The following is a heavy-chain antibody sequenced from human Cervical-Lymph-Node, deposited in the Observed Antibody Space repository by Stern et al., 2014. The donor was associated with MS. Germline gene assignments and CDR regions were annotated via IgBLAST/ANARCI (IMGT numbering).Heavy chain of an antibody. J-gene: IGHJ4*02. Sequence: EVQLLESGAEVKKPGESLKISCKGSGYSFTANWIALVRQMPGQGPAWRGIIYPGDYDTRYSPTFQGQVTISADKSISTAYLPWRSLKASDPAMYYCARAYGDYAFDYWGQGTLVTVSS. CDR1: GYSFTANW. CDR2: IYPGDYDT. CDR3: ARAYGDYAFDY. V-gene: IGHV5-51*01. D-gene: IGHD4-17*01.